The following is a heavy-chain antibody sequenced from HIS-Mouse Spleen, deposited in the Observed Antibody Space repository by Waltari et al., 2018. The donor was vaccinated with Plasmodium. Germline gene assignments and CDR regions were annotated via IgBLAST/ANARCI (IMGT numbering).Heavy chain of an antibody. V-gene: IGHV1-2*02. CDR1: GYTFTGYY. CDR2: IKPNRGGT. CDR3: ARWGVDAFDI. D-gene: IGHD3-16*01. Sequence: QVQLVQSGAEVKKPGASVKVSCKASGYTFTGYYMHWVRQAPGQGLEWMGWIKPNRGGTNYAQKFQGRVTITRDTSISTANMELSRLRSDDTAVDYCARWGVDAFDIWGQGTMVTVSS. J-gene: IGHJ3*02.